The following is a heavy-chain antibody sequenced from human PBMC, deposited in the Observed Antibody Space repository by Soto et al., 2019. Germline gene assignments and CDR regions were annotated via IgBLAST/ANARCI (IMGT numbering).Heavy chain of an antibody. Sequence: GGSLRLSCAASGFTFSSFAMHWVRQAPGKGLEWVAVISDDGSNKYYADSVKGRFTISRDNSKNTLYLQMNSLRGEDTAVYSCARVEQWLYIAKYWGQGTLVSVSS. J-gene: IGHJ4*02. V-gene: IGHV3-30*04. CDR3: ARVEQWLYIAKY. CDR2: ISDDGSNK. D-gene: IGHD6-19*01. CDR1: GFTFSSFA.